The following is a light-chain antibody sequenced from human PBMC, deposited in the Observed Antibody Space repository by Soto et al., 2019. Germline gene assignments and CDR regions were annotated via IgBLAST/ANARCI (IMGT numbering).Light chain of an antibody. V-gene: IGKV3-20*01. CDR1: QSVSSSY. J-gene: IGKJ1*01. CDR2: GAS. Sequence: EIVLTQSPGTLSLSPGERATLSCRASQSVSSSYLAWYQQKPGQAPRLLIYGASSRATGIPDRFSGSWSGTDFTLTISRLEPEDFAVYYCQQYKTFGQGTKVEIK. CDR3: QQYKT.